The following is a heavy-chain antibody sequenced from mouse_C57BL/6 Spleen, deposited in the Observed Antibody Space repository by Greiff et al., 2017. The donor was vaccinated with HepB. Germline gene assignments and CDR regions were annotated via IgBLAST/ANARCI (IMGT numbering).Heavy chain of an antibody. D-gene: IGHD2-5*01. Sequence: EVKLQESGPGLVKPSQSLSLTCSVTGYSITSGYYWNWIRQFPGNKLEWMGYISYDGSNNYNPSLKNRISITRDTSKNQFFLKLNSETTEDTATYYCARMDYYSNYVYAMDYWGQGTSVTVSS. CDR1: GYSITSGYY. V-gene: IGHV3-6*01. J-gene: IGHJ4*01. CDR2: ISYDGSN. CDR3: ARMDYYSNYVYAMDY.